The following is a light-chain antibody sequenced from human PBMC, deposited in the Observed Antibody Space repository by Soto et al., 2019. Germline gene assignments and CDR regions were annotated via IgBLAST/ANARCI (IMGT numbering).Light chain of an antibody. CDR1: QSVLHSSNNKNY. CDR3: QQYDSTPLT. J-gene: IGKJ4*01. V-gene: IGKV4-1*01. CDR2: WAS. Sequence: DIVMTQSPDSLAVSLGERATINRKSSQSVLHSSNNKNYLAWYQQKPGQPPKLLIYWASTQESGVPDRFSGSGSGTDFTLTISSLQAEDVAVYYCQQYDSTPLTFGGGTKVDIK.